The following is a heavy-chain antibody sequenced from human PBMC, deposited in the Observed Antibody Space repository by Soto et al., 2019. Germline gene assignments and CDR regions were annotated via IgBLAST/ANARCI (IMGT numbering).Heavy chain of an antibody. CDR3: ARKRPIRTIWHYYYYMDV. D-gene: IGHD3-3*01. Sequence: SETLSLTCTVSGGSISSGDYYWSWIRQPPGKGLEWIGYIYYSGSTNYNPSLKSRVTISVDTSKNQFSLKLSSVTAADTAVYYCARKRPIRTIWHYYYYMDVWGKGTTVTVSS. CDR1: GGSISSGDYY. V-gene: IGHV4-61*08. J-gene: IGHJ6*03. CDR2: IYYSGST.